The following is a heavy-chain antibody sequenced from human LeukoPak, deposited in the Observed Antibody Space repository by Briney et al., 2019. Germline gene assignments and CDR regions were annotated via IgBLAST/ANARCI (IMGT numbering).Heavy chain of an antibody. D-gene: IGHD3-22*01. CDR2: YDPADGET. CDR1: GYTLTELS. CDR3: ATQLSSGWPLRHLPFDY. J-gene: IGHJ4*02. Sequence: ASVKVSCKVSGYTLTELSMHWVRQAPGKGLEWMGGYDPADGETIYAQKFQGRVTMTEDTSTDPAYMELSSLRSEDTAVYYCATQLSSGWPLRHLPFDYWGQGTLVTVSS. V-gene: IGHV1-24*01.